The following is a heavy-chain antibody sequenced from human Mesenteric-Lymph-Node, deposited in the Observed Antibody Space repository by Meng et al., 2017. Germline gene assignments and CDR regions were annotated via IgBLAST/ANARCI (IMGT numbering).Heavy chain of an antibody. J-gene: IGHJ4*02. CDR1: GYTFTGYY. CDR2: INPNSGGT. CDR3: ARGYGSGSPDDY. V-gene: IGHV1-2*06. Sequence: ASVKVSCKASGYTFTGYYMHWVRQAPGQGLEWMGRINPNSGGTNYAQKFQGRVTMTRDTSISTAYMELSRLRSDDTAVYYCARGYGSGSPDDYWGQGTLVTVSS. D-gene: IGHD3-10*01.